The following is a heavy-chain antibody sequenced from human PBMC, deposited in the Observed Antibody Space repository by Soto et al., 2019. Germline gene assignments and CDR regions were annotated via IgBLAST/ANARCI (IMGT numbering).Heavy chain of an antibody. J-gene: IGHJ5*02. D-gene: IGHD6-19*01. Sequence: QVQLQESGPGLVKPSETLSLTCTVSGGSISSYYWSWIRQPPGKGLEWIGYIYYIGSTNYNPSLKSRVTISVDTSKNQFSLKLSSVTAADTAVYYCSREGSSGWYGWFDPWGQGTLVTVSS. V-gene: IGHV4-59*01. CDR1: GGSISSYY. CDR2: IYYIGST. CDR3: SREGSSGWYGWFDP.